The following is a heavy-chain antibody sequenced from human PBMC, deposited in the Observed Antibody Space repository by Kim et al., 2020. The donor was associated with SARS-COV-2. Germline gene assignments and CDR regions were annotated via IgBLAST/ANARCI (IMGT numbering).Heavy chain of an antibody. CDR2: ISYDGSNK. J-gene: IGHJ6*02. V-gene: IGHV3-30-3*01. D-gene: IGHD2-2*02. CDR3: ARDQIVVVPAAINYYYGMDL. Sequence: GGSLRLSCAASGFTFSSYAMHWVRQAPGKGLEWVAVISYDGSNKYYADSVKGRFTISRDNSKNTLYLQMNSLRAEDTAVYYCARDQIVVVPAAINYYYGMDLWGQGTTVTVSS. CDR1: GFTFSSYA.